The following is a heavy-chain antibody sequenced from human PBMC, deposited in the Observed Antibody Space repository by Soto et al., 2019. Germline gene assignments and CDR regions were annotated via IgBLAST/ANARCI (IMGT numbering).Heavy chain of an antibody. V-gene: IGHV3-49*05. J-gene: IGHJ5*02. D-gene: IGHD2-2*02. Sequence: EVQLVESGGGLVKPGRSLRLSCTGSGFTFGDHAMSWFRQAPGKGLEWVGFIRSKAHGGTTEYVASVKGRFTISRDDSKSIAYLQMNSLRSEDTAMYYCSLGYCLTSSCYNLPGFDPWGQGTLVSVSS. CDR1: GFTFGDHA. CDR2: IRSKAHGGTT. CDR3: SLGYCLTSSCYNLPGFDP.